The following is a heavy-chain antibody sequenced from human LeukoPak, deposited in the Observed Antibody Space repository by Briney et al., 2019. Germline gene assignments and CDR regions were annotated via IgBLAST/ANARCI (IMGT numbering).Heavy chain of an antibody. CDR2: IVVGSGNT. V-gene: IGHV1-58*01. Sequence: SVKVSCKASGFTFTSSAVQWVRQARGQRLEWIGWIVVGSGNTNYAQKFQERVTITRDMSTSTAYMELSSLRSEDTAVYYCARGRRGGYYFFFDYWGQGTLVTVSS. CDR1: GFTFTSSA. CDR3: ARGRRGGYYFFFDY. J-gene: IGHJ4*02. D-gene: IGHD3-22*01.